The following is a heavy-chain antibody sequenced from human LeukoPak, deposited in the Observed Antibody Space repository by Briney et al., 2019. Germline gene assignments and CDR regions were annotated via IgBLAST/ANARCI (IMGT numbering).Heavy chain of an antibody. CDR2: INPNSGGT. V-gene: IGHV1-2*02. CDR1: GYTFTGYY. CDR3: AREGLVDIVATIDY. J-gene: IGHJ4*02. D-gene: IGHD5-12*01. Sequence: ASVKASCKASGYTFTGYYMHWVRQAPGQGLEWMGWINPNSGGTDYAQKFQGRVTMTRDTSISTAYMELSRLRSDDTAVYYCAREGLVDIVATIDYWGQGTLVTVSS.